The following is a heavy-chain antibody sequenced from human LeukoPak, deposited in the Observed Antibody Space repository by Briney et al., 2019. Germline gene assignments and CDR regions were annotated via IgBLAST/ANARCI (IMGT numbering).Heavy chain of an antibody. CDR3: ARDASVADFDY. V-gene: IGHV3-7*01. D-gene: IGHD6-19*01. CDR2: IKQDGSEK. J-gene: IGHJ4*02. CDR1: GFTFSSYW. Sequence: PGGSLRLSCAASGFTFSSYWMSWVRQAPGKGLEWVANIKQDGSEKYYVDSVKGRFTISRDNAKNSLYLQMNSLSAEDTAMYYCARDASVADFDYWGQGTLVTVSS.